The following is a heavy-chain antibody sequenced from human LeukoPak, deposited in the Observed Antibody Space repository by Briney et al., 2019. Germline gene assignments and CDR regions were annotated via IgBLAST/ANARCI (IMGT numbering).Heavy chain of an antibody. J-gene: IGHJ3*02. CDR2: IYWDDDK. Sequence: KESGPTLVKPTQTLSLTCAFSGFSLATSGVSVGWIRQPPGKALEWLALIYWDDDKRYSPSLKSRLTITKDPSKNQVVLTMTNVDPVDTATYYCAHRGWLIRGAFHMWGQGTKVTVSS. CDR1: GFSLATSGVS. CDR3: AHRGWLIRGAFHM. V-gene: IGHV2-5*02. D-gene: IGHD6-19*01.